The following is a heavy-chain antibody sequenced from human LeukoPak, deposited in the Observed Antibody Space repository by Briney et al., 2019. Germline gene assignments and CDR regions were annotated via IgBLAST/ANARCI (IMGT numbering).Heavy chain of an antibody. D-gene: IGHD4-23*01. CDR2: IYYSGST. CDR3: ASAYGGNSGGFDY. Sequence: PSETLSLTCTVSGGSISSYYWSWIRQPPGKGLEWIGYIYYSGSTNYDPSLKSRVTISVDTSKNQFSLKLSSVTAADTAVYYCASAYGGNSGGFDYWGQGTLVTVSS. CDR1: GGSISSYY. J-gene: IGHJ4*02. V-gene: IGHV4-59*01.